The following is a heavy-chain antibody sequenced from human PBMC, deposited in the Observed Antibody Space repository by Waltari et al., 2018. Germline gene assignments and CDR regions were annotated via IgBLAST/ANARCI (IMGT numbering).Heavy chain of an antibody. V-gene: IGHV4-38-2*01. J-gene: IGHJ6*02. Sequence: QVQLQESGPGLVKPSETLSLTCAVSGYSISSGYYWGWIRQPPGKGLEWIGSIYHSGSTNYNPSLKSRVTISVDTSKNQFSLKRSSVTAADTAVYYCARRQGYYGMDVWGQGTTVTVSS. CDR2: IYHSGST. CDR3: ARRQGYYGMDV. CDR1: GYSISSGYY.